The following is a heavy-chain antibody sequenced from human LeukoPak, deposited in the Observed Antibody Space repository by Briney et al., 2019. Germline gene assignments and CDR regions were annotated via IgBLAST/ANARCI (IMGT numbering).Heavy chain of an antibody. J-gene: IGHJ4*02. CDR1: GDSIIGSY. V-gene: IGHV4-59*01. D-gene: IGHD3-22*01. CDR2: IYYSVDT. CDR3: ARRRYYDSTGYNPTYYFDY. Sequence: SETLSLTCTVSGDSIIGSYWSWIRQAPGKGLEWIGYIYYSVDTDYNLSLKNRVTISLDTSKKQFSLRLTSVTAADTAVYYCARRRYYDSTGYNPTYYFDYWGQGILVTVSS.